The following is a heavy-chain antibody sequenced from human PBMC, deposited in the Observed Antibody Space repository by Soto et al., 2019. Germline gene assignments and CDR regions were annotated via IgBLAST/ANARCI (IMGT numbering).Heavy chain of an antibody. J-gene: IGHJ6*02. Sequence: PSETLSLTCSVSGGSISSGYWTWIRQPPGKGLEWIGYIYYGGSINYNPSLKSRVIISVDTAKNQFSLRLSSVTAADTAVYYCARDLRFRGFYGMDVWGQGTTVTVSS. V-gene: IGHV4-59*12. CDR1: GGSISSGY. CDR3: ARDLRFRGFYGMDV. CDR2: IYYGGSI. D-gene: IGHD3-10*01.